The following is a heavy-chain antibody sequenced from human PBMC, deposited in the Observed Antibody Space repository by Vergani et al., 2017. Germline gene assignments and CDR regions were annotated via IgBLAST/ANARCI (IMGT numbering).Heavy chain of an antibody. CDR2: ISGYNGNT. D-gene: IGHD1-26*01. CDR1: GYTFTSYG. Sequence: QVQLVQSGAEVKKPGASVKVSCKASGYTFTSYGISWVRQAPGQGLEWMGWISGYNGNTNYAQKLQGRVSMTTDRSTSTAYMEQRSLRSDDAAVYYCAEGEKWELTNYYYYDGMDVWGQGTMVTVSS. J-gene: IGHJ6*02. CDR3: AEGEKWELTNYYYYDGMDV. V-gene: IGHV1-18*01.